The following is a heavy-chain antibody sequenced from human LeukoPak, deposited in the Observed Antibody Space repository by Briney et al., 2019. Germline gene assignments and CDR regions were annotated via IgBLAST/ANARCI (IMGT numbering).Heavy chain of an antibody. D-gene: IGHD4-17*01. V-gene: IGHV1-2*06. Sequence: ASVTVSFTASGYTFTGYYMHWVRQAPGQGLEWVGRINPNSGGTNYAQKFQGRVTMTRDTSISTAYMELSSLRSDDTAVYYCARTDGVDYWGQGTLVTVSS. CDR1: GYTFTGYY. J-gene: IGHJ4*02. CDR2: INPNSGGT. CDR3: ARTDGVDY.